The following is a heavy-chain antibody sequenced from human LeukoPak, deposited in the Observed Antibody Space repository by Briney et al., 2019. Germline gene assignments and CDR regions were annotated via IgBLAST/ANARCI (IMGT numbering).Heavy chain of an antibody. Sequence: SETLSLTCTVSGGSINSYYWSWIRQPPGKGLEWIGYIYYSGSTNYNPSLKSRVTISVDTSKNQFSLKLSSVAAADTAVYYCARYYGSGSLGLDYWGQGTLVTVSS. V-gene: IGHV4-59*01. CDR3: ARYYGSGSLGLDY. D-gene: IGHD3-10*01. J-gene: IGHJ4*02. CDR2: IYYSGST. CDR1: GGSINSYY.